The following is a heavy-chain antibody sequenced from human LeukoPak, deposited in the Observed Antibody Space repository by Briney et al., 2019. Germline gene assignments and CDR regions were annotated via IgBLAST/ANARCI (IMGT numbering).Heavy chain of an antibody. CDR2: IYHSGST. CDR1: GYSISSGYY. V-gene: IGHV4-38-2*02. Sequence: SETLSLTCTVSGYSISSGYYWGWIRQPPGKGLEWIGSIYHSGSTYYNPSLKSRVTISVDTSKNQFSLKLTSVTAADTAVYYCARKTTMTTDYWGRGTLVTVSS. D-gene: IGHD4-17*01. CDR3: ARKTTMTTDY. J-gene: IGHJ4*02.